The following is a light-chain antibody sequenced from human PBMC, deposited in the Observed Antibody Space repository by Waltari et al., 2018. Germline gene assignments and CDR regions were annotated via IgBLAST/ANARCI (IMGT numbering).Light chain of an antibody. CDR3: SSYTSSRTFVV. J-gene: IGLJ2*01. CDR1: SSDVGGYNY. Sequence: QSALTQPASVSGSPGQSITISCTGTSSDVGGYNYVSWYQQHPGKAPKPMIYDVSKRPSGVSHRFSGSKSGNTASLTISGLQAEGEAVYYCSSYTSSRTFVVFGGGTKLTDL. CDR2: DVS. V-gene: IGLV2-14*01.